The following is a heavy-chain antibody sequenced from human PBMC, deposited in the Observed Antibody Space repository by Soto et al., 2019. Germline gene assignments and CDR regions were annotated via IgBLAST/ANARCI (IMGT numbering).Heavy chain of an antibody. V-gene: IGHV1-69*01. J-gene: IGHJ6*02. CDR2: IIPIFGTA. D-gene: IGHD6-6*01. Sequence: QVQLVQSGAEVKKPGSSVKVSCKASGGTFSSYAISWVRQAPGQGLEWMGGIIPIFGTANYAQKFQGRVTITADESTSTDYMELSSLRSEDTAVYYCARVSSSSFVSCMDVWGQGTTVTVSS. CDR1: GGTFSSYA. CDR3: ARVSSSSFVSCMDV.